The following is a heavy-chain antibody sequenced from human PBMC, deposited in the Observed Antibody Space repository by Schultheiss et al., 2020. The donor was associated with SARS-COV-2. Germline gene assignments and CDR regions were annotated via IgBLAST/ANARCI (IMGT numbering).Heavy chain of an antibody. V-gene: IGHV4-61*08. CDR1: GGSISSGGYY. J-gene: IGHJ6*02. CDR2: IYYSGST. CDR3: ARDLSRNYPYCAMDV. D-gene: IGHD1-7*01. Sequence: SETLSLTCTVSGGSISSGGYYWSWIRQHPGKGLEWIGYIYYSGSTDYNPSLKSRVTISVDTSKNQFSLKLSSVTAADTAVYYCARDLSRNYPYCAMDVWGQGTTVTVSS.